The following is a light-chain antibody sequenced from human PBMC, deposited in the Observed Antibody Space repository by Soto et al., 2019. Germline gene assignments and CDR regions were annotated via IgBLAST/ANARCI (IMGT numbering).Light chain of an antibody. V-gene: IGKV3-15*01. Sequence: TLSVSPGERATLSFRASHSVSSNLAWYQQKPGQAPRLLIYGASTRATGIPARFSGSGSGTEFTLTISSLQSEDFAVYYCQQYNNWPTWTFGQGTKVDIK. CDR3: QQYNNWPTWT. CDR1: HSVSSN. J-gene: IGKJ1*01. CDR2: GAS.